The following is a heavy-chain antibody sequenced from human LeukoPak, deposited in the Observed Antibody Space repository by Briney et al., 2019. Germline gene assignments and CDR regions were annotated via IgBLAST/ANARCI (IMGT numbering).Heavy chain of an antibody. V-gene: IGHV1-69*01. CDR3: ASDRYYYDSSGYPNYYMDV. D-gene: IGHD3-22*01. CDR2: IIPIFGTA. Sequence: GSSVKASCKASGGTFSSYAISWVRQAPGQGLEWMGGIIPIFGTANYAQKFQGRVTITADESTSTAYMELSSLRSEDTAVYYCASDRYYYDSSGYPNYYMDVWGKGTTVTISS. J-gene: IGHJ6*03. CDR1: GGTFSSYA.